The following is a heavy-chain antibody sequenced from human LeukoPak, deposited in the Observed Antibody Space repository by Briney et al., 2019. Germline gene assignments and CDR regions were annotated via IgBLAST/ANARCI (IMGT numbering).Heavy chain of an antibody. CDR1: GLTFSSYE. CDR2: ISSGGSTI. J-gene: IGHJ4*02. V-gene: IGHV3-48*03. Sequence: PGGSLRLSCAASGLTFSSYEMNWVRQAPGKGLEWVSYISSGGSTIYYADSVKGRFTISRDNAKNSLYLQMNSLRAEDTGVYYCARGIRANYVWGSYRYTDFVYWGQGTLVTVSS. D-gene: IGHD3-16*02. CDR3: ARGIRANYVWGSYRYTDFVY.